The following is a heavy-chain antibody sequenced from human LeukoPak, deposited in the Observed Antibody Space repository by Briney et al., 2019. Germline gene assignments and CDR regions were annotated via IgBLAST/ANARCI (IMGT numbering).Heavy chain of an antibody. V-gene: IGHV3-9*01. J-gene: IGHJ3*02. CDR1: GFTFDDYA. Sequence: GGSLRLSCAASGFTFDDYAMHWVRQAPGKGLEWVSGISWNSGSIGYADSVKGRFTISRDNAKNSLYLQMNSLRAEDTALYYCAEDRSDYYDSSGYRNDAFDIWGQGTMVTVSS. CDR2: ISWNSGSI. D-gene: IGHD3-22*01. CDR3: AEDRSDYYDSSGYRNDAFDI.